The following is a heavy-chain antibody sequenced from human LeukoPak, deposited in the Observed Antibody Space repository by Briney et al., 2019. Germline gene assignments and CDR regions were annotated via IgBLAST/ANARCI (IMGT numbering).Heavy chain of an antibody. V-gene: IGHV1-8*01. J-gene: IGHJ4*02. Sequence: ASVKVSCKASGYTFTSYDINWVRQATGQGLEWMGWMNPNSGNTGYAQKFQGRVTMTRNTSISTAYMELSSLRSEDTAVYYCAAGSSRYCSSTSCYAYFDYWGQGTLVTVSS. CDR1: GYTFTSYD. CDR2: MNPNSGNT. D-gene: IGHD2-2*01. CDR3: AAGSSRYCSSTSCYAYFDY.